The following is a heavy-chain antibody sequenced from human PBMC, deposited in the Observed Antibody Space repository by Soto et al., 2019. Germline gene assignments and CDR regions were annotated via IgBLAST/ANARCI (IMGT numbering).Heavy chain of an antibody. CDR3: ARLLHDSSGYYYFDF. V-gene: IGHV4-39*01. J-gene: IGHJ4*02. CDR1: GGSISSRSYY. D-gene: IGHD3-22*01. CDR2: IYYSGSI. Sequence: SETLSLTCTVSGGSISSRSYYWGWIRQPPGKGLEWIASIYYSGSIYYNPSLKSRVTMSVDTSKNQFSLNLSSVTAADTAVYLCARLLHDSSGYYYFDFWGQGTLVTVSS.